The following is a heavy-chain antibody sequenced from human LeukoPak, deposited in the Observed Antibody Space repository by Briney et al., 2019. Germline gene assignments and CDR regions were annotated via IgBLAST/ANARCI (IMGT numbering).Heavy chain of an antibody. Sequence: GASVKVSCKASGYTFTSYGISWVRQAPGQGLEWMGWISAYNGNTNYAQKLQGRVTMTTDTSTSTAYMELRSLRSDDTAVYYCARAILLVATTFPPDYWGHGTLVTVSS. CDR1: GYTFTSYG. D-gene: IGHD5-12*01. CDR2: ISAYNGNT. J-gene: IGHJ4*01. V-gene: IGHV1-18*01. CDR3: ARAILLVATTFPPDY.